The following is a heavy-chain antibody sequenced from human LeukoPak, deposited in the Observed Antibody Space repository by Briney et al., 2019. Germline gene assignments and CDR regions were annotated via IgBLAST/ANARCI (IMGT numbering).Heavy chain of an antibody. Sequence: WASVKVSCKASGYTFTGYYMHWVRQAPGQGLEWMGWINPNSGGTNYAQKFQGRVTMTRDTSITTAYMELSRLRSDDTAVFYCARDKSGNWSPFDYWGQGTLVTVSS. CDR2: INPNSGGT. J-gene: IGHJ4*02. D-gene: IGHD1-20*01. V-gene: IGHV1-2*02. CDR1: GYTFTGYY. CDR3: ARDKSGNWSPFDY.